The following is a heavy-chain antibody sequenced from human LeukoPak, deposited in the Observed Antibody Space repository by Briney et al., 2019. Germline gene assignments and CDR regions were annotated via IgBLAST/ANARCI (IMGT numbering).Heavy chain of an antibody. Sequence: GGSLRLSCAASGFTFSSYGIHWVRQAPGKGLEWVAVISYDGSNKYYADSVKGRFTISRDNSKNTLYLQMNSLRAEDTAVYYCAKGINWFDPWGQGTLVTVSS. D-gene: IGHD3-10*01. J-gene: IGHJ5*02. V-gene: IGHV3-30*18. CDR2: ISYDGSNK. CDR3: AKGINWFDP. CDR1: GFTFSSYG.